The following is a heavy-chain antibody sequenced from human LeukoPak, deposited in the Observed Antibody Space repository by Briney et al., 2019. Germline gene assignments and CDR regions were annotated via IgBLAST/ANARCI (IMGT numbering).Heavy chain of an antibody. CDR2: INHSGST. CDR3: ARASGSPNDYSNYGSDY. CDR1: GGSISSYY. Sequence: SETLSLTCTVSGGSISSYYWSWIRQPPGKGLEWIGEINHSGSTNYNPSLKSRVTISVDTSKNQFSLKLSSVTAADTAVYYCARASGSPNDYSNYGSDYWGQGTLVAVSS. J-gene: IGHJ4*02. D-gene: IGHD4-4*01. V-gene: IGHV4-34*01.